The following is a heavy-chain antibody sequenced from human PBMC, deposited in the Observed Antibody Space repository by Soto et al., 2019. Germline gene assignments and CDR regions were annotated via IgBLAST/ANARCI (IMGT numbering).Heavy chain of an antibody. D-gene: IGHD1-26*01. V-gene: IGHV1-69*01. CDR1: GGTISSYA. Sequence: QVQLVQSGAEVKKPGSSVKVSCKVSGGTISSYAISWVRQAPGQGLEWMGGIIPIYGTANNTQKLQGRVTITEDESTSTAYMELSSLRSEDTAVYYCARGPDEIVGATTFDNWGQGSLVTVYS. J-gene: IGHJ4*02. CDR2: IIPIYGTA. CDR3: ARGPDEIVGATTFDN.